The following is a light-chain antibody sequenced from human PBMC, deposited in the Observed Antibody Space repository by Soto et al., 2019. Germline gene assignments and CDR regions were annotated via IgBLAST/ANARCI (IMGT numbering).Light chain of an antibody. CDR1: QTISSW. CDR3: QQYNSYSEA. V-gene: IGKV1-5*03. Sequence: DIEMTQSPSTLSGSVGDRVTITCRASQTISSWLAWYQQKPGKAPKLLIYNASTLKSGVTSRFSGSGSGTDFTLTISSLQPDDFATYYCQQYNSYSEAFGQGTKVEIK. J-gene: IGKJ1*01. CDR2: NAS.